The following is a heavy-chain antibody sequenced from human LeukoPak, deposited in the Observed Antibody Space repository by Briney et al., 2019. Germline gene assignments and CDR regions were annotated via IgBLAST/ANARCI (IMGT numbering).Heavy chain of an antibody. CDR2: INPKSGGT. D-gene: IGHD1-26*01. CDR3: AREVGATDNSFDY. J-gene: IGHJ4*02. Sequence: ASVKVSCKASGYSFAEYYIHWVRQAPGQGLEWMGRINPKSGGTDYVQNFQGRVTMTRDTSITTAYMELSSLRSDDTAVYYCAREVGATDNSFDYWGQGTLDTVSS. CDR1: GYSFAEYY. V-gene: IGHV1-2*06.